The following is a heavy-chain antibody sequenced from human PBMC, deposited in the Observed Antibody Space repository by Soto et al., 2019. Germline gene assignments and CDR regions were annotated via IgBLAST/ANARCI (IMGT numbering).Heavy chain of an antibody. J-gene: IGHJ4*02. D-gene: IGHD3-22*01. CDR2: INIYSGDA. CDR1: GYTFTSYG. Sequence: QVRLEQSGPEVKKTGASVMVSCKASGYTFTSYGISWVRQAPGPGLEWMGWINIYSGDANYAQSFQDRVTMTRDTSTNTVYMEMRTLRSDDTAVYYCARALYYYDNSGLAYWGQGTLVTVSS. V-gene: IGHV1-18*01. CDR3: ARALYYYDNSGLAY.